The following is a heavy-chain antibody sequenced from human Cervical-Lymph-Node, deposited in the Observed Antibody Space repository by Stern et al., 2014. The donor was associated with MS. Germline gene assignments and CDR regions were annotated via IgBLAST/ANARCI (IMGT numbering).Heavy chain of an antibody. CDR2: IHPGNGDA. CDR3: ARGYSTTYLDY. Sequence: QLQESGAEVKKPGASGKVSCKASGYTFTNYALHWARQAPGQRPEWMGWIHPGNGDAKYSQNFQDRVTITRDTSANTVYMELRSLRVEDTAMYYCARGYSTTYLDYWGQGTLVTVSS. V-gene: IGHV1-3*01. J-gene: IGHJ4*02. CDR1: GYTFTNYA. D-gene: IGHD6-13*01.